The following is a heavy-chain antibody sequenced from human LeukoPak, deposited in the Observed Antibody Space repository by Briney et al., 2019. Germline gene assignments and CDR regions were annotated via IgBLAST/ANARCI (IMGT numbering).Heavy chain of an antibody. D-gene: IGHD3-16*01. J-gene: IGHJ4*02. CDR1: GASVSGSPYY. V-gene: IGHV4-39*07. Sequence: PSETLSLTCTVSGASVSGSPYYWGWIRQPPGKGLEWIGSIYSSGSTYYNASLQSRVTISIETSKNQISLRLSSVTAADTAVYYCARVFTGWRGDETAHSFDYWGQGTLVTVSS. CDR2: IYSSGST. CDR3: ARVFTGWRGDETAHSFDY.